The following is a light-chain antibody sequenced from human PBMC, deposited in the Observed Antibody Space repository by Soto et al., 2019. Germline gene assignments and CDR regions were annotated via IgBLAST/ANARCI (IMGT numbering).Light chain of an antibody. CDR1: QTVGSTY. J-gene: IGKJ1*01. CDR3: QHYGSSPWT. CDR2: DAC. V-gene: IGKV3D-20*01. Sequence: EIVSTQSPGTLALSPGERASLSCGASQTVGSTYVAWYQQKPGLAPRLPIYDACSRATAIPDRFSGSGSGTDFTPTISRLEPEDFAVYYCQHYGSSPWTFGQGTKVEL.